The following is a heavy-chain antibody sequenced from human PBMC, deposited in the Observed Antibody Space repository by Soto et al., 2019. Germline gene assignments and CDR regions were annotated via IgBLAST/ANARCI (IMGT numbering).Heavy chain of an antibody. J-gene: IGHJ4*02. CDR1: GYTFTSYG. V-gene: IGHV1-18*01. CDR2: ISAHNGNK. Sequence: QVQLVQSGAEVKKPGASVKVSCKASGYTFTSYGISWVRQTPGQGLEWMGWISAHNGNKKYAQKLQGRVTMTTDTSTSTAYIELRSLRSDDTAVYYCAREPNYFDYWGQGTLVTVSS. CDR3: AREPNYFDY.